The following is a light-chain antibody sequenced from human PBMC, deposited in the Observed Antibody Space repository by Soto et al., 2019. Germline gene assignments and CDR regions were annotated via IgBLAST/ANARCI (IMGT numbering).Light chain of an antibody. V-gene: IGLV2-14*01. CDR3: SSYTTRSTLEAV. Sequence: QSVLTQPASVSGSPGQSITISCTGTSSDVGGYNYVSWYQQHPGKAPKLMIYEVSNRPSGISNRFSGSKSGNTASLTISGLQAEDEAHYYCSSYTTRSTLEAVFGGGTQLTVL. CDR2: EVS. J-gene: IGLJ3*02. CDR1: SSDVGGYNY.